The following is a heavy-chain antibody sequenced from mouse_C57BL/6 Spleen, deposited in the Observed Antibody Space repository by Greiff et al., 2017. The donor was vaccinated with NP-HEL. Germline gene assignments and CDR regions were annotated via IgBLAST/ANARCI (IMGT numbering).Heavy chain of an antibody. D-gene: IGHD3-1*01. CDR2: IYPGNSDT. V-gene: IGHV1-5*01. Sequence: EVQLQQSGPVLARPGASVKISCKTSGYTFTSYWMYWVKQRPGQGLEWIGAIYPGNSDTSYNQKFKGKAKLTAVTSASTAYLALSSLTNEDSAVYYCTRDGEAQGAWFAYWGQGTLVTVSA. CDR3: TRDGEAQGAWFAY. J-gene: IGHJ3*01. CDR1: GYTFTSYW.